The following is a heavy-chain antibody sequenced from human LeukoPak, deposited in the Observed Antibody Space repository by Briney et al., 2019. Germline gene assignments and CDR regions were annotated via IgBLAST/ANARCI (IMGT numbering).Heavy chain of an antibody. Sequence: PSGTLSLTCAVSGGSISGNNWWTWVRQSPGKGLEWIGEIHHNGTRNYNPSLKSRVTISADTFKNHFSLIVTSLTAADTAVYYCAAAPILRGEGGEHYKYGMDVWGQGTTVIVSS. CDR3: AAAPILRGEGGEHYKYGMDV. CDR2: IHHNGTR. CDR1: GGSISGNNW. J-gene: IGHJ6*02. D-gene: IGHD2-2*02. V-gene: IGHV4-4*02.